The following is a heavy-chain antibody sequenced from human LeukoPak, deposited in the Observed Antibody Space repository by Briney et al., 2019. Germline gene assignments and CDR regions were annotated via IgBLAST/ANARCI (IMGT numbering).Heavy chain of an antibody. V-gene: IGHV1-69*10. J-gene: IGHJ4*02. Sequence: HGASVEVSCKASGGTFSRDVISWVRQAPGQGLEWMGRIIPVLGVANYAQNFQGRVTITADKSTSTAYMELSSLRYEDTAVYYCAREQTVANYFDYWGQGTLVTVSS. D-gene: IGHD6-19*01. CDR2: IIPVLGVA. CDR3: AREQTVANYFDY. CDR1: GGTFSRDV.